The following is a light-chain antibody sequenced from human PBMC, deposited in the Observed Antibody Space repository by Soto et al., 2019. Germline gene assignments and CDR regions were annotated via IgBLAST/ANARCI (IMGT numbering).Light chain of an antibody. CDR1: QSVSSSY. CDR3: QPYNNWPLT. J-gene: IGKJ4*01. V-gene: IGKV3-15*01. CDR2: GAS. Sequence: EIVLTQSPGTLSLSPGERATLSCRASQSVSSSYLAWYQQKPGQAPRLLIYGASSRATGVPTRFSGSRSGAEFTLTINSLQSEDFAVYYCQPYNNWPLTFGGGTTGDIK.